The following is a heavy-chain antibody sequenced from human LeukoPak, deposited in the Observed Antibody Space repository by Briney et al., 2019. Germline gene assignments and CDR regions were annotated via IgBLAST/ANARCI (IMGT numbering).Heavy chain of an antibody. Sequence: SETLSLTCTVSGGSISSYYWSWIRQPPGKGLEWIGYIYYSGSTNYNPSLKSRVTISVDTSKNQFSLKLSSVTAADTAVYYCARLGFFGYCSSTSCYDPVWGKGTTVTVSS. CDR3: ARLGFFGYCSSTSCYDPV. J-gene: IGHJ6*04. V-gene: IGHV4-59*08. CDR2: IYYSGST. D-gene: IGHD2-2*01. CDR1: GGSISSYY.